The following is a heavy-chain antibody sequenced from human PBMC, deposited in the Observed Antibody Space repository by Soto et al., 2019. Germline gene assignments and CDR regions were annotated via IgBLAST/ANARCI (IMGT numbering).Heavy chain of an antibody. Sequence: ASVKVSCKASGYTFTSYGISWVRQAPGQGLEWMGWISAYNGNTNYAQKLQGRVTMTTDTSTSTAYMELRSLRSDDTAVYYSGGGNEIVGATAFDYWGQGTLFTVSS. CDR3: GGGNEIVGATAFDY. CDR2: ISAYNGNT. D-gene: IGHD1-26*01. J-gene: IGHJ4*02. CDR1: GYTFTSYG. V-gene: IGHV1-18*01.